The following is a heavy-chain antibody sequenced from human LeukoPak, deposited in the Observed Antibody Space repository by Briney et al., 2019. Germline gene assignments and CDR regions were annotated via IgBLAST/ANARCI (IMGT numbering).Heavy chain of an antibody. V-gene: IGHV3-21*01. CDR1: GFTFSSYS. Sequence: PGGSLRLSCAASGFTFSSYSMNWVRQAPGKGLEWVSSISSSSSYIYYADSVKGRFTISRDNAKNSLYLQMNSLRAEDKAVYYCAREGGYSYGSLGYWGQGTLVTVSS. J-gene: IGHJ4*02. CDR2: ISSSSSYI. CDR3: AREGGYSYGSLGY. D-gene: IGHD5-18*01.